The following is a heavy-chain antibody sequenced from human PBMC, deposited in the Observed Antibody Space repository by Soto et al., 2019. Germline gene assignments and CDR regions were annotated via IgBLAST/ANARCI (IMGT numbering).Heavy chain of an antibody. D-gene: IGHD3-3*01. CDR1: GGSVSSGSYY. J-gene: IGHJ6*02. V-gene: IGHV4-61*01. CDR2: IYYSGST. Sequence: PSETLSLTCTVSGGSVSSGSYYWSWIRQPPGKGLEWIGYIYYSGSTNYNPSLKSRVTISVDTSKNQFSLKLSSVTAADTAVYYCARDGDGRMTTNPYYYTGMDVWGPGTTVTVSS. CDR3: ARDGDGRMTTNPYYYTGMDV.